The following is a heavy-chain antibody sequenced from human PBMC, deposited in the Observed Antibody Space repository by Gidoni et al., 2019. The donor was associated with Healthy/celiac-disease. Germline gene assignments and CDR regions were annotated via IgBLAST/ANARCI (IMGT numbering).Heavy chain of an antibody. Sequence: EVQLVESGGGLVKPGGSLRLSCAGSGFTCRSHWMHWVRQVPGKGLVWVSRINSDGSSTSYADSVKGRFTISRDNAKNTLYLQMNSLRGEDTAVYYCARRYDCGGDCPFDYWGQGTLVTVSS. J-gene: IGHJ4*02. CDR2: INSDGSST. CDR3: ARRYDCGGDCPFDY. V-gene: IGHV3-74*01. CDR1: GFTCRSHW. D-gene: IGHD2-21*02.